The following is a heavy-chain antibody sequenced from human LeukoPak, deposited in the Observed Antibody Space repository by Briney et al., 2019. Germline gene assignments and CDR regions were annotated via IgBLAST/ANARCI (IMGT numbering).Heavy chain of an antibody. CDR1: GLTFGDYA. J-gene: IGHJ6*02. CDR3: TRALYYYYGMDV. V-gene: IGHV3-49*04. Sequence: GGSLRLSCTASGLTFGDYAMSWVRQAPGKGLEWVGFIRSKAYGGTTEYAASVKGRFTISRDDSKSIAYLQMNSLKTEDTAVYYCTRALYYYYGMDVWGQGTTVTVSS. CDR2: IRSKAYGGTT.